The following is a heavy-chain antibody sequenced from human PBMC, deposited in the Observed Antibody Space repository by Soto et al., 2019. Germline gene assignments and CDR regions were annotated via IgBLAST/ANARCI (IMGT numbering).Heavy chain of an antibody. D-gene: IGHD3-3*01. J-gene: IGHJ6*02. CDR2: IGTAGDT. CDR3: ARVNRAMAYYDVCSGYYPGYYYYGMDV. CDR1: GFTFSSYD. Sequence: EVQLVESGGGLVQPGGSLRLSCAASGFTFSSYDMHWVRQATGKGLEWVSAIGTAGDTYYPGSVKGRFTISRENAKNSLYLQMNSLRAEDTAVYYCARVNRAMAYYDVCSGYYPGYYYYGMDVWGQGTTVTVSS. V-gene: IGHV3-13*01.